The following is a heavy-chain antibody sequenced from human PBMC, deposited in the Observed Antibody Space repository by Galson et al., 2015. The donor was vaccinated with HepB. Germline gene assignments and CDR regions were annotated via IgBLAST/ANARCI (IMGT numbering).Heavy chain of an antibody. CDR2: IYPRDSDT. CDR1: GSSFTTYW. CDR3: ARHQSSGHPLRACGN. Sequence: QSGAEVKKPGESLKISCKGSGSSFTTYWIAWVRQMPGKGLEWMGIIYPRDSDTRYSPSFQGQVTMSVDKSITTAYLQWSSLKATDTAMYYCARHQSSGHPLRACGNWGPGTMVSGSS. J-gene: IGHJ3*02. V-gene: IGHV5-51*01. D-gene: IGHD1-26*01.